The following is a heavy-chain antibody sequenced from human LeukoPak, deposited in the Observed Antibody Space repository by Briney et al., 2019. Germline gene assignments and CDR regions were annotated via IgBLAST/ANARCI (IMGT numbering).Heavy chain of an antibody. CDR2: FYYTGST. D-gene: IGHD6-13*01. J-gene: IGHJ4*02. Sequence: PSDTLSLPCTVSGASISSSTDYCGWIRQPPGEGLEYIETFYYTGSTYYTPSLKRRVTISIDTSKKQSSLNLNSGTAADTAVYYCARDAFASYSSSWGFDYWGQGTLVTVSS. CDR1: GASISSSTDY. V-gene: IGHV4-39*07. CDR3: ARDAFASYSSSWGFDY.